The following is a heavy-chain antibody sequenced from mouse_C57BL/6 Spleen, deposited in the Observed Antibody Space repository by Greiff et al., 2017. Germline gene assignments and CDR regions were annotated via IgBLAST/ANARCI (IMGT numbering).Heavy chain of an antibody. J-gene: IGHJ4*01. CDR1: GYTFTSYG. V-gene: IGHV1-81*01. CDR2: IYPRSGNT. CDR3: ARENSPYYARDY. Sequence: QVHVKQSGAELARPGASVKLSCKASGYTFTSYGISWVKQRTGQGLEWIGEIYPRSGNTYYNEKFKGKATLTADKSSSTAYMELRSLTSEDSAVYFCARENSPYYARDYWGQGTSVTVSS.